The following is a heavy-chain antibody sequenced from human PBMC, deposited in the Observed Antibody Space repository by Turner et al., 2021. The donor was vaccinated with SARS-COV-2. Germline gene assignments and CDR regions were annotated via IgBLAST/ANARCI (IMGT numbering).Heavy chain of an antibody. J-gene: IGHJ5*02. Sequence: QVLLQESGPGLGKPSETLSLTCTVSGASINSYYWAWIRQPPGKRLEWIGYIYYRGSTNYNPSLKSRVTISVDTSKNQFSLKLTSVTAADTALYYCARELTNNWFHPWGQGTLVTVSS. CDR3: ARELTNNWFHP. CDR1: GASINSYY. V-gene: IGHV4-59*01. CDR2: IYYRGST. D-gene: IGHD3-10*01.